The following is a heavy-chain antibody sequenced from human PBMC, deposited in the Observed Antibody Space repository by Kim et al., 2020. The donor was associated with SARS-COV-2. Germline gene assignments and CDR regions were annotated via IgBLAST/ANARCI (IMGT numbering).Heavy chain of an antibody. D-gene: IGHD2-2*01. J-gene: IGHJ6*02. V-gene: IGHV3-21*01. CDR2: ISSSSSYI. CDR3: ASFVVPAATYYYYGMDV. Sequence: GGSLRLSCAASGFTFSSYSMNWVRQAPGKGLEWVSSISSSSSYIYYADSVKGRFTISRDNAKNSLYLQMNSLRAEDTAVYYCASFVVPAATYYYYGMDVWGQGTTVTVSS. CDR1: GFTFSSYS.